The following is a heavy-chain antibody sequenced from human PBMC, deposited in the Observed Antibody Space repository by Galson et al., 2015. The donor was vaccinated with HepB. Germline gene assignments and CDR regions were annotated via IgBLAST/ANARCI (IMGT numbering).Heavy chain of an antibody. V-gene: IGHV2-5*01. D-gene: IGHD1-26*01. Sequence: PALVKPTQTLTLTCTFSGFSLSTSGVGVGWIRQPPGKALEWLALIYWNDDKRYSPSLKSRLTITKDTSKNQVVLTMTNMDPVDTATYCCAHLSGWELLGVEVWFVPWGQGTLVTVSS. J-gene: IGHJ5*02. CDR3: AHLSGWELLGVEVWFVP. CDR1: GFSLSTSGVG. CDR2: IYWNDDK.